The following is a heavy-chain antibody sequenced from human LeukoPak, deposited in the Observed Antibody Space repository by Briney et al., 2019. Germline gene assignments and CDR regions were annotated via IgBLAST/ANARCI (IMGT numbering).Heavy chain of an antibody. V-gene: IGHV4-4*07. Sequence: SETLSLTCTVSGGYIGSYYWSWIRQPAGKGLEWIGRIYTSENTDYNPSLKSRVTMSADMSTSQFSLRLTSVTAADTAVYYCAREGDYGDSSKSFYYMDVWGKGTTVTVSS. CDR1: GGYIGSYY. D-gene: IGHD4-17*01. J-gene: IGHJ6*03. CDR3: AREGDYGDSSKSFYYMDV. CDR2: IYTSENT.